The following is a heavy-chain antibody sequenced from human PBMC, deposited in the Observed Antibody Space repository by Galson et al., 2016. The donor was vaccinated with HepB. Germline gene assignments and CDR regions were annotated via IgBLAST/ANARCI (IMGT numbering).Heavy chain of an antibody. D-gene: IGHD7-27*01. CDR3: ARDSPGPSSGDARLDY. Sequence: SLRLSCAASGLTFSSYAMHWVRQAPGKGLEWVAVIRYDGSNKYYRDSLKGRFTISRDNSKNTLYLQMNSLRAEDTAVYYCARDSPGPSSGDARLDYWGQGTLVTVSS. J-gene: IGHJ4*02. CDR2: IRYDGSNK. CDR1: GLTFSSYA. V-gene: IGHV3-30-3*01.